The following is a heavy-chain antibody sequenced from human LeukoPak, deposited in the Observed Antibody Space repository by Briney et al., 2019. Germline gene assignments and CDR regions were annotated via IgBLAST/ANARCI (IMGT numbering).Heavy chain of an antibody. J-gene: IGHJ6*03. Sequence: SETLSLTCTASGGSISSYYWSWIRQPAGKGLEWIGRIYTSGSTNYNPSLRSRVTMSVDTSKNQFSLKLSSVTAADTAVYYCARNRVVAARRFSYYYYMDVWGKGTTVTVSS. CDR1: GGSISSYY. D-gene: IGHD6-6*01. V-gene: IGHV4-4*07. CDR2: IYTSGST. CDR3: ARNRVVAARRFSYYYYMDV.